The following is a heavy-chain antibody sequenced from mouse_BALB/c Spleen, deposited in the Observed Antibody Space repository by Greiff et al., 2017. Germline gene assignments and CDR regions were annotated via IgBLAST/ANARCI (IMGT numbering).Heavy chain of an antibody. D-gene: IGHD4-1*01. V-gene: IGHV3-2*02. J-gene: IGHJ1*01. CDR1: GYSITSDYA. Sequence: EVKLMESGPGLVKPSQSLSLTCTVTGYSITSDYAWNWIRQFPGNKLEWMGYISYSGSTSYNPSLKSRISITRDTSKNQFFLQLNSVTTEDTATYYCARNLGRRNFDVWGAGTTVTVSS. CDR3: ARNLGRRNFDV. CDR2: ISYSGST.